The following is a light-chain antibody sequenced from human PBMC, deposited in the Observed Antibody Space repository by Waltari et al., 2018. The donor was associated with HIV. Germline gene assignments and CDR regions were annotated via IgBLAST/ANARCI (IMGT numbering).Light chain of an antibody. CDR3: CSYAGSSNWV. Sequence: QSALTQPASVSGSPGQSITISCTGSSSDVGSYTLVSWYQQHPGKAPKLMIFAGINRPSGVSNRFSGSKSGHTASLTISGLQAEDEADYYCCSYAGSSNWVFGGGTKLTVL. CDR1: SSDVGSYTL. CDR2: AGI. J-gene: IGLJ3*02. V-gene: IGLV2-23*01.